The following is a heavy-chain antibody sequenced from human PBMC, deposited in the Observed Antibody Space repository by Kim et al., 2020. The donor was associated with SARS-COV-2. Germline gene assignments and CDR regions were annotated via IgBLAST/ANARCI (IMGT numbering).Heavy chain of an antibody. CDR3: ARGPGYSSSWYVARNWFDP. Sequence: SETLSLTCAVYGGSFSGYYWSWIRQPPGKGLEWIGEINHSGSTNYNPSLKSRVTISVDTSKNQFSLKLRSVTAADTAVYYCARGPGYSSSWYVARNWFDP. CDR1: GGSFSGYY. D-gene: IGHD6-13*01. J-gene: IGHJ5*02. CDR2: INHSGST. V-gene: IGHV4-34*01.